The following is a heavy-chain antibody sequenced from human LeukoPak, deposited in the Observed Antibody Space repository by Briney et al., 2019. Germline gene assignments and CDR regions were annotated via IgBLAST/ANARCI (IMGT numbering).Heavy chain of an antibody. CDR3: VGVFDLYSYGGFIDY. J-gene: IGHJ4*02. Sequence: SGPTLVNPTQTLTLTCTFSGFSLSTSGVGVGWIRQPPGKALEWLALIYWDDDKRYSPSLKSRLTITKDTSKNQVVLTMTNMDPVDTATYYCVGVFDLYSYGGFIDYWGQGTLVTVSS. CDR2: IYWDDDK. V-gene: IGHV2-5*02. D-gene: IGHD5-18*01. CDR1: GFSLSTSGVG.